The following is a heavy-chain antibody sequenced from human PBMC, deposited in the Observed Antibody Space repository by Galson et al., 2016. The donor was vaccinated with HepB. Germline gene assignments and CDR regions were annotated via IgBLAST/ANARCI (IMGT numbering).Heavy chain of an antibody. J-gene: IGHJ4*02. Sequence: SLRLSCAASGFTFDDYGMNWVRQAPGKGLEWVSNINWNGGRTGYADSVKGRFIISRDNARNSLYLQMNSLRAEDTALYFCARKGEADYVHFDSWGQGTLVAVSS. D-gene: IGHD4-17*01. V-gene: IGHV3-20*04. CDR2: INWNGGRT. CDR3: ARKGEADYVHFDS. CDR1: GFTFDDYG.